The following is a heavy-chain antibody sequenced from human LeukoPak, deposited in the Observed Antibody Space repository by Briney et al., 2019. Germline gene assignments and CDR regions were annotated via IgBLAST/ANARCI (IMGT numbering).Heavy chain of an antibody. CDR1: GFTFDNYA. Sequence: SLRLSCAASGFTFDNYAMHCVRQAPGKGLEWLSIISWNSGYIGYADSVKGRFTISRDNAKKSLDLQMNSLRAEDTAFYYCAKVRGTYSSGYFFDYWGQGTLVTVSS. J-gene: IGHJ4*02. D-gene: IGHD6-19*01. CDR3: AKVRGTYSSGYFFDY. V-gene: IGHV3-9*01. CDR2: ISWNSGYI.